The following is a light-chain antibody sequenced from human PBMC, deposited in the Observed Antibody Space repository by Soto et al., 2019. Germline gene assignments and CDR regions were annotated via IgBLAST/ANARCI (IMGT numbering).Light chain of an antibody. CDR3: QQIESYPRT. CDR1: QGISSS. V-gene: IGKV1-9*01. Sequence: IQLTQSPSSLSASVGDRVTITCRAGQGISSSLAWYQQKPGKAPNLLISAASTFQTGVPSRFSGSGSGTDFALTISSLQPEDFATYYCQQIESYPRTFGQGTKVEIK. J-gene: IGKJ1*01. CDR2: AAS.